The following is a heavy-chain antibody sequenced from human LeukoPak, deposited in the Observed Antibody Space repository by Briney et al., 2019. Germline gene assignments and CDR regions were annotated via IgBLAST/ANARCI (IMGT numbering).Heavy chain of an antibody. CDR3: AKAVAGRFDY. D-gene: IGHD6-19*01. CDR1: GFSLSSYA. J-gene: IGHJ4*02. Sequence: PGGSLRLSCAASGFSLSSYAMSWVRQAPGKGLEWVSAISGSGGSTYYADSVKGRFTISRDNSKNTLYLQMNSLRAEDTAVYYCAKAVAGRFDYWGQGTLVTVSS. CDR2: ISGSGGST. V-gene: IGHV3-23*01.